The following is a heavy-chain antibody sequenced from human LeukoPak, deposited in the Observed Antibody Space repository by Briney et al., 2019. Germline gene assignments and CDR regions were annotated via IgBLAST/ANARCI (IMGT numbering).Heavy chain of an antibody. D-gene: IGHD5-24*01. Sequence: GGSLRLSCAASGFTFSNAWMSWVRQAPGKGLEWVGRIKSKTDGGTTDYAAPVKGRFTISRDDSKNTLYLQMNSLKTEDTAVYYCARDDGDGYNYDYWGQGTLVTVSS. CDR3: ARDDGDGYNYDY. CDR1: GFTFSNAW. V-gene: IGHV3-15*01. J-gene: IGHJ4*02. CDR2: IKSKTDGGTT.